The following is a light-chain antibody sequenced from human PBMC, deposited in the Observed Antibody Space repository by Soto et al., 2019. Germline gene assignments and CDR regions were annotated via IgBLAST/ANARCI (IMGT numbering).Light chain of an antibody. Sequence: DIVMTQSPDSLAVSLGERATINCKSSQSVLYSSNNKNYLAWYQQKPGQPPKLLIYWASTRESGVPDRFSGSGSGTDFTITVSGLQAEDVAVYYCQQYYSTPPAFGQGTKVEIK. CDR1: QSVLYSSNNKNY. CDR3: QQYYSTPPA. V-gene: IGKV4-1*01. CDR2: WAS. J-gene: IGKJ1*01.